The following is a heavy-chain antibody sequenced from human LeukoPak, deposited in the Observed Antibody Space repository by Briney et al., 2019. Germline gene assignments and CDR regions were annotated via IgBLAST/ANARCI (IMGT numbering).Heavy chain of an antibody. Sequence: GASVKVSCKASGYTFTSYYMHWVRQAPGQGLEWMGWINPNSGGTNYAQKFQGRVTMTRDTSISTAYMELSRLRSDDTAVYHCARGYSGSSRRFDPWGQGTLVTVSS. CDR1: GYTFTSYY. CDR2: INPNSGGT. V-gene: IGHV1-2*02. D-gene: IGHD1-26*01. J-gene: IGHJ5*02. CDR3: ARGYSGSSRRFDP.